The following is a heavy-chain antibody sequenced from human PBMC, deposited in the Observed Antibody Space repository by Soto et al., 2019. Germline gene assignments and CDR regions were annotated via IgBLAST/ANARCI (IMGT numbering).Heavy chain of an antibody. CDR1: CASFTDYF. CDR2: INHSGST. V-gene: IGHV4-34*01. CDR3: ARTSRFEY. Sequence: SDTLSLTCAVDCASFTDYFGSWIRQFPGKGLEWIGEINHSGSTNYNPSLKSRVTISVDTSKNQFSLKLSSVTAADTAVYYCARTSRFEYWGQGTLVTV. D-gene: IGHD6-6*01. J-gene: IGHJ4*02.